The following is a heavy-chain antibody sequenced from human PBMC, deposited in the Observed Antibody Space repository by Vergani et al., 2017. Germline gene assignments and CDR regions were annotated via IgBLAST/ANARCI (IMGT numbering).Heavy chain of an antibody. V-gene: IGHV3-23*04. CDR2: LSASDRRT. J-gene: IGHJ3*02. Sequence: EVQLVESGGGVVQPGRSLRLSCAVSGFTFSTYGMHWVRQAPGKGLEWVSTLSASDRRTHYADSVKGRFTISRDNSKNTLFLHMNSLRPEDTAVYYCAKVGRSEVAGTFGAFDIWGQGTMVTVSS. CDR3: AKVGRSEVAGTFGAFDI. D-gene: IGHD6-19*01. CDR1: GFTFSTYG.